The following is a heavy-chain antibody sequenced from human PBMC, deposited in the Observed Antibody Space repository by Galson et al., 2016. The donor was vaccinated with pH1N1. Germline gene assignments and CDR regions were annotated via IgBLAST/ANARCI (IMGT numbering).Heavy chain of an antibody. CDR2: ISTSSGTT. D-gene: IGHD1-7*01. CDR3: TKARVGNYYSDY. J-gene: IGHJ4*02. Sequence: SLRLSCAASGFTFGDYAMRWVRQAPGKGLEYVSSISTSSGTTYYGDSVRGRSTISRDNSKNTVYLQMNSLRAEDTAIYYCTKARVGNYYSDYWGQGSLVTVSS. V-gene: IGHV3-23*01. CDR1: GFTFGDYA.